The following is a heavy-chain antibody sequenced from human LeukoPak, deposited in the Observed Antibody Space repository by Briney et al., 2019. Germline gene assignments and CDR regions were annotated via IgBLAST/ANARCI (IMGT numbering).Heavy chain of an antibody. J-gene: IGHJ4*02. CDR1: GYSISSGYY. D-gene: IGHD2-2*01. V-gene: IGHV4-38-2*01. Sequence: SETLSLTCAVSGYSISSGYYWGWIRQPPGKGLEWIGSIYHSGSTYYNPSPKSRVTISVDTSKNQFSLRLSSVTAADTAVYYCARVRGYCSGTSCYRYYFDYWGQGTLVTVSS. CDR3: ARVRGYCSGTSCYRYYFDY. CDR2: IYHSGST.